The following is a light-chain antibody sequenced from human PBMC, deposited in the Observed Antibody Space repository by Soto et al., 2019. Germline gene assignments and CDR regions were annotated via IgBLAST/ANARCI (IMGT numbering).Light chain of an antibody. V-gene: IGKV1-9*01. J-gene: IGKJ3*01. CDR1: QGLSSY. Sequence: DIQLTQSPSFLSASVGDRVTITCRASQGLSSYLAWYQHKPGKAPRLLIDSASTLQSGVPSRFSGSRSGTEFTLTISSLQPEDIATYYCQKFNNYPLTFGPGTKVDIK. CDR2: SAS. CDR3: QKFNNYPLT.